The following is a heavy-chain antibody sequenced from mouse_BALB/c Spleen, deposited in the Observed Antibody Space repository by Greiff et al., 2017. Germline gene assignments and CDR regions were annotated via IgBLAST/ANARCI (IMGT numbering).Heavy chain of an antibody. D-gene: IGHD1-2*01. CDR3: ARRDTTATGYYYAMDY. CDR2: ISSGSSTI. J-gene: IGHJ4*01. CDR1: GFTFSSFG. V-gene: IGHV5-17*02. Sequence: EVKLMESGGGLVQPGGSRKLSCAASGFTFSSFGMHWVRQAPEKGLEWVAYISSGSSTIYYADTVKGRFTISRDNPKNTLFLQMTSLRSEDTAMYYCARRDTTATGYYYAMDYWGQGTSVTVSS.